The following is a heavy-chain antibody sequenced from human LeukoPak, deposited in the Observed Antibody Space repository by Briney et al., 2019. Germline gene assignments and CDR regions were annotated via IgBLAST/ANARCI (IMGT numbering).Heavy chain of an antibody. V-gene: IGHV4-30-2*01. CDR2: IYHSGST. Sequence: ASETLSLTCTVSGGSISSGGYYWSWIRQPPGKGLEWIGYIYHSGSTYYNPSLKSRVTISVDRSKNQFSLKLSSVTAADTAVYYCAREKVVTFLFGYFDYWGQGTLVTVSS. D-gene: IGHD4-23*01. CDR1: GGSISSGGYY. J-gene: IGHJ4*02. CDR3: AREKVVTFLFGYFDY.